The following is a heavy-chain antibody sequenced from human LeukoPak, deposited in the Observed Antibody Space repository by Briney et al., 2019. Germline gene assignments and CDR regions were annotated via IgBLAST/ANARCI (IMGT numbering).Heavy chain of an antibody. D-gene: IGHD3-22*01. CDR2: IKWNGGST. CDR1: GLTFDDYG. J-gene: IGHJ4*02. V-gene: IGHV3-20*04. Sequence: GGSLRLSCAASGLTFDDYGMSWVRQAPGKGLEWVSGIKWNGGSTGYADSVKGRFTLSRDNAKNSLSLQMNSLRAEDTAFYYCARERDSSGYRGFDSWGQGTLVTVSS. CDR3: ARERDSSGYRGFDS.